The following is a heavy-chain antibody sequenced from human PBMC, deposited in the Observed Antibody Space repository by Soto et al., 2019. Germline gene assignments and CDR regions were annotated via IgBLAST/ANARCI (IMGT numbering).Heavy chain of an antibody. CDR2: ITGSGGRT. CDR1: GFTFSSFA. V-gene: IGHV3-23*01. D-gene: IGHD6-19*01. J-gene: IGHJ4*02. Sequence: GGSLRLSCAASGFTFSSFAMNWVRQTPGEGLEWVSGITGSGGRTFYADSVKGRFTISRDNSRSMVYLQLSTLRAEDTAVYYCAKEGRSDSRGSLDYWGQGTLVTVSS. CDR3: AKEGRSDSRGSLDY.